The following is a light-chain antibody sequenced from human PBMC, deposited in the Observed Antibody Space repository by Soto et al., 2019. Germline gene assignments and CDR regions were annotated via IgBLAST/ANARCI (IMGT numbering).Light chain of an antibody. CDR3: QQYNSYSPT. J-gene: IGKJ1*01. V-gene: IGKV1-5*01. Sequence: DIQMAQSPSTLSASIGDRVTITCRASQNINNWIAWYQQKPGKAPKFLIYDASSLESGVPSRFSGSGSGTEFTLTISSLQPDDFATYYCQQYNSYSPTFGQGTNVEIK. CDR1: QNINNW. CDR2: DAS.